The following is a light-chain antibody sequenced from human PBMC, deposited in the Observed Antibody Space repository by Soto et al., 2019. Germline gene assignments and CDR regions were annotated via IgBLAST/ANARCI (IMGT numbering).Light chain of an antibody. CDR1: SSDVGGYNY. V-gene: IGLV2-14*01. CDR2: EVS. Sequence: QSVLTQPASVSGSPGQSITISCTGTSSDVGGYNYVSWYQQHPGKAPKLMIYEVSNRPSGVSNRFSGSKSGNTASLTISGLRAEDEADYYCSSYTSSSTRLVFGTGTKLTVL. J-gene: IGLJ1*01. CDR3: SSYTSSSTRLV.